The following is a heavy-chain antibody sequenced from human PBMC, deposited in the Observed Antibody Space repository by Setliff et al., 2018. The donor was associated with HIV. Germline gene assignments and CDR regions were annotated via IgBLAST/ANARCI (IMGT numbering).Heavy chain of an antibody. CDR2: IRYDGTNK. CDR1: GFTFSNYG. J-gene: IGHJ4*02. CDR3: AKDYWRYPDY. D-gene: IGHD1-26*01. Sequence: LRLSCAASGFTFSNYGMHWVRQAPGKGLEWVAFIRYDGTNKYYADSVKGRFTISRDNSKNTLYLQMNSLRAEDTAVYYCAKDYWRYPDYWGQGTLVTVSS. V-gene: IGHV3-30*02.